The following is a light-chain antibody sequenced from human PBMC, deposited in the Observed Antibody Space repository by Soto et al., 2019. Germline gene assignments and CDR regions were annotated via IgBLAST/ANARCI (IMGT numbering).Light chain of an antibody. CDR3: QQSYSTLSIT. Sequence: IQMTQSPSSLSSSVGDRVTITCRASQSIRSYLNWYQQKPGKAPKLLIYAASSLQSGVPSRFSGSGSGTDLTLTISSLQTEDFANYYCQQSYSTLSITFGQGTRLEIK. CDR2: AAS. V-gene: IGKV1-39*01. J-gene: IGKJ5*01. CDR1: QSIRSY.